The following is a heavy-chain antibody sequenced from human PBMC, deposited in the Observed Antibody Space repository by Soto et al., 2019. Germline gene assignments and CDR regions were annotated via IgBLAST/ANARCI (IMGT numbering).Heavy chain of an antibody. Sequence: QVQLVESGGGVVQPGRSLRLSCAASGFMFSSYGMHWVRQAPGKGLEWVAIISYDGSNEFYADSVKGRFTVSRDNSKNTLYLQMNSRRAEDTAVYYCAKEGTKWLVINEAFEFWGQGTMVTVSS. V-gene: IGHV3-30*18. J-gene: IGHJ3*01. CDR3: AKEGTKWLVINEAFEF. CDR2: ISYDGSNE. CDR1: GFMFSSYG. D-gene: IGHD6-19*01.